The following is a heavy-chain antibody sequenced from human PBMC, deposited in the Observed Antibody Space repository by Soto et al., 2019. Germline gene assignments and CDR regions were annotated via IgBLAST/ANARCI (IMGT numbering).Heavy chain of an antibody. V-gene: IGHV3-48*02. CDR2: IRHTTSAT. J-gene: IGHJ6*04. D-gene: IGHD6-19*01. CDR3: ARDRGSSGMFELDV. CDR1: QFPFDVYS. Sequence: PGGSLRLSCVASQFPFDVYSMHWVRQAPGKGLEWVSYIRHTTSATFYADAVKGRFTISRENRKNSLFLQMNSLRDDDTGVYFCARDRGSSGMFELDVWGTGKLVTVSS.